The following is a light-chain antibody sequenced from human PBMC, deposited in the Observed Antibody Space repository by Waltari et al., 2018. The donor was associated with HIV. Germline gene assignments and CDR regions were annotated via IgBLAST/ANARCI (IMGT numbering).Light chain of an antibody. CDR2: KDS. J-gene: IGLJ2*01. V-gene: IGLV3-27*01. CDR3: DSAADNNLGV. Sequence: SYELTQPSSVSVSPGQTARLTCSGAVLANKYARWFQQKPGQAPVLVIYKDSERPSGIPERFSGSISGTTVTLTISGAQVEDEADYYCDSAADNNLGVFGGGTKLTVL. CDR1: VLANKY.